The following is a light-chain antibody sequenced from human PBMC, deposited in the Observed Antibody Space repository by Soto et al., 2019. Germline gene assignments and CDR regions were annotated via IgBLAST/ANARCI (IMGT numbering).Light chain of an antibody. Sequence: QSALTQPPSVSGSPGQSVAISCSGTSSDVGSYNRVSWYQQPPGTAPKLMIFDVSNRPSGVPDRFSGSKSGNTASLTISGLQAEDEADYYCGSFTISNTYVFGTGTKVTVL. CDR2: DVS. CDR1: SSDVGSYNR. J-gene: IGLJ1*01. CDR3: GSFTISNTYV. V-gene: IGLV2-18*02.